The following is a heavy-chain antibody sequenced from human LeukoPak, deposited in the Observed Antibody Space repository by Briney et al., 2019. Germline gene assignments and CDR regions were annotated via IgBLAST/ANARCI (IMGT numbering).Heavy chain of an antibody. CDR3: ARGGSLYYDILTGYPFDY. CDR1: GYTFTGYY. V-gene: IGHV1-2*02. J-gene: IGHJ4*02. Sequence: GASVKVSCKASGYTFTGYYMHWVRQAPGQGLEWMGWINPNSGGTNYAQKFQGRVTMTRDTSISTAYMELSRLRSDDTAVYYCARGGSLYYDILTGYPFDYWGQGTLVTVSS. CDR2: INPNSGGT. D-gene: IGHD3-9*01.